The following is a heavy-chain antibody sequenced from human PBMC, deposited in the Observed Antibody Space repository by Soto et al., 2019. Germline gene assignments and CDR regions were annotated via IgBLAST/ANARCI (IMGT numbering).Heavy chain of an antibody. CDR3: ARTPTRGASAWLDP. CDR2: IHLSGRV. CDR1: GGSFSDYY. Sequence: QVQLQQWGSGLLKPSETLSLTCAIYGGSFSDYYWHWIRQSPGKGLEWIGEIHLSGRVNFTPSLKSRTSLSMDTSRQQFFLTLRSVTAADTAVYFCARTPTRGASAWLDPWGRGHLVTVSS. V-gene: IGHV4-34*01. J-gene: IGHJ5*02. D-gene: IGHD1-26*01.